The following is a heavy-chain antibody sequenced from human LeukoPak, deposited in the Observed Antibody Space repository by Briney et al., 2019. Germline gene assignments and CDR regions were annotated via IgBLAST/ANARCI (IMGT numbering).Heavy chain of an antibody. D-gene: IGHD3-22*01. V-gene: IGHV3-30*03. CDR2: ISYDGNNK. J-gene: IGHJ6*03. Sequence: GGSLRLSWVASGFTFSSFGMHWVRQAPGKGLQWVAVISYDGNNKYYGDSVKGRFTISRDNSKNTLYLQMNGLRAEDTAVYYCARVVSGLGDSSGYYYNYYYYMDVWGKGTTVTISS. CDR1: GFTFSSFG. CDR3: ARVVSGLGDSSGYYYNYYYYMDV.